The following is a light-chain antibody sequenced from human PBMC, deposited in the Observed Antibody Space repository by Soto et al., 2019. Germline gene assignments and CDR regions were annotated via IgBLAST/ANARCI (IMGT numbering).Light chain of an antibody. Sequence: SYELTQPPSVSVSPGQTASITCSGHKLGNKYACWYQRKPGQSPVLVIYQDTKRPSGIPERFSGSNSGNTATLTISGTQAMDEADYYCQAWDSSTVLFGGGTKLTVL. V-gene: IGLV3-1*01. CDR3: QAWDSSTVL. J-gene: IGLJ2*01. CDR1: KLGNKY. CDR2: QDT.